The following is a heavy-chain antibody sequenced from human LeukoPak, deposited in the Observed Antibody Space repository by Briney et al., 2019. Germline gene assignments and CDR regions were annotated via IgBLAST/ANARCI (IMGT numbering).Heavy chain of an antibody. J-gene: IGHJ5*02. CDR3: AGDLSGSSSPLFPLVS. V-gene: IGHV3-48*03. CDR2: ISSSGSTT. Sequence: QPGGPLRLSCAASGFTFSSYEMNWVRQAPGKGLEWVSFISSSGSTTYYADSVKGRFTISRDNAKNSLYPQMNSLRADDTAVYYCAGDLSGSSSPLFPLVSWGGGARVTVSS. D-gene: IGHD6-6*01. CDR1: GFTFSSYE.